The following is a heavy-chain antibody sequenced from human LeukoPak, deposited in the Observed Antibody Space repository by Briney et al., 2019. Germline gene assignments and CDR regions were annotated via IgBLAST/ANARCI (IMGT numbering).Heavy chain of an antibody. J-gene: IGHJ3*02. CDR1: GFTFSSYA. CDR2: ISYDGSNK. D-gene: IGHD6-19*01. Sequence: GGSLRLSCAASGFTFSSYAMHWVRQAPGKGLEWVAVISYDGSNKYYADSVKGRFTISRDNSKNTLYLQMNSLRAEDTAVYYCARGWYSSGWNGDAFDIWGQGTMVTVSS. CDR3: ARGWYSSGWNGDAFDI. V-gene: IGHV3-30-3*01.